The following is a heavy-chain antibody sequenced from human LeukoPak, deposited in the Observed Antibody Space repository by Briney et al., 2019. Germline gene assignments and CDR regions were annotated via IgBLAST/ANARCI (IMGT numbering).Heavy chain of an antibody. Sequence: SETLSLTCTVSGGSISSYYWSWIRQSPGKGLEWIGSIYYTGSTNYNPSLKSRVTISVDTSKNQFSLKLSSVTAADTAVYYCASTYYYGSGSYLYFDYWGQGTLVTVSS. D-gene: IGHD3-10*01. CDR3: ASTYYYGSGSYLYFDY. CDR2: IYYTGST. CDR1: GGSISSYY. J-gene: IGHJ4*02. V-gene: IGHV4-59*08.